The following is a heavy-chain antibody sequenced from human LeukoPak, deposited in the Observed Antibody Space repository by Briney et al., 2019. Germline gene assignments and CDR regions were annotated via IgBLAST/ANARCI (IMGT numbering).Heavy chain of an antibody. CDR1: GFTFSSYW. J-gene: IGHJ4*02. D-gene: IGHD3-22*01. V-gene: IGHV3-74*01. CDR2: INSDGSST. Sequence: GGSLRLSCAASGFTFSSYWMHRVRQAPGKGLVWVSRINSDGSSTSYADSVKGRFTISRDNAKNTLYLQMNSLRAEDTAVYYCAREGGRYYYDSSGHGAFDYWGQGTLVTVSS. CDR3: AREGGRYYYDSSGHGAFDY.